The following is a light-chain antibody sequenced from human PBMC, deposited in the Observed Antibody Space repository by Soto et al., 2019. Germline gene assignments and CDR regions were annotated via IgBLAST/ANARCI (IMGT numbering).Light chain of an antibody. Sequence: NFMLTQPHSVSESPGKTVTISCTRSSGSIASNYVQWYQQRPGSAPTTVIYEDNQRPPGVPDRFSGSIDSSSNSASLTISGLQTEDEADYYCQSYDSSIPWVFGGGTKLTVL. CDR2: EDN. J-gene: IGLJ3*02. V-gene: IGLV6-57*03. CDR3: QSYDSSIPWV. CDR1: SGSIASNY.